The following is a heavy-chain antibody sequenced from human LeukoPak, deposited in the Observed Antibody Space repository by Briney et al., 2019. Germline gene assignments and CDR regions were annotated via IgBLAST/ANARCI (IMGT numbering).Heavy chain of an antibody. D-gene: IGHD5-12*01. J-gene: IGHJ4*02. CDR2: IWYDGSNK. CDR1: GFTFSSYG. CDR3: ARGSSGYDY. V-gene: IGHV3-33*01. Sequence: GGSLRLSCAASGFTFSSYGMHWVRQAPGKGLEWVAVIWYDGSNKYYADSVKGRFTISRDNAKNTLYLQMNSLRAEDTALYYCARGSSGYDYWGQGTLVTVSS.